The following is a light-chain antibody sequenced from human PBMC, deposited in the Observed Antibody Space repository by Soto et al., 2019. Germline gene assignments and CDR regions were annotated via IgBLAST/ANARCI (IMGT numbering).Light chain of an antibody. CDR1: QTIYDW. V-gene: IGKV1-5*01. CDR3: QQSDNLPLT. Sequence: DIQMTQSPSTLSASVGDRVTITYRASQTIYDWLAWYQQKPGKAPWLLISDASSLESGVPSRFNGSGSGTEFSLTISSLQPDDFATYYCQQSDNLPLTFGGGTKVEIK. J-gene: IGKJ4*01. CDR2: DAS.